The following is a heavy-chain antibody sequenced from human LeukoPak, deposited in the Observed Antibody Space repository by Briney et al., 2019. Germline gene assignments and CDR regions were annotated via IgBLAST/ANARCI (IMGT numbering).Heavy chain of an antibody. Sequence: PGGSLRLSCAASGFTFSSYSMNWVRQAPGKGLEWVSSISSSSSYIYYADSVKGRFTISRDNAKNSLYLQMNSLRAEDTAVYYCARDPAFTRQGSSWSKYFDYWGQGTLVTVSS. CDR3: ARDPAFTRQGSSWSKYFDY. V-gene: IGHV3-21*01. CDR2: ISSSSSYI. CDR1: GFTFSSYS. D-gene: IGHD6-13*01. J-gene: IGHJ4*02.